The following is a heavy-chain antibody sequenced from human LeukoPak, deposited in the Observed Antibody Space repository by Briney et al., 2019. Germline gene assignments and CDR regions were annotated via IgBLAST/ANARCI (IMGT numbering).Heavy chain of an antibody. V-gene: IGHV3-23*01. CDR1: GFRFSTYA. J-gene: IGHJ4*02. Sequence: GGSLRLSCAASGFRFSTYAINWVRQGPGKGLEWVSTISGSGGKIYHADSAKGRFTISRDNSKNTLYLQMDSLRAEDTAVYYCAKDRGGGSNWFDYFDSWGQGTLVTVSS. CDR3: AKDRGGGSNWFDYFDS. CDR2: ISGSGGKI. D-gene: IGHD6-13*01.